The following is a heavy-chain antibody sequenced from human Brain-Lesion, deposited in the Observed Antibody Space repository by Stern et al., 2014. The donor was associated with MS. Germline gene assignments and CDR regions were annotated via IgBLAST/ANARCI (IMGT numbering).Heavy chain of an antibody. Sequence: VQLVQSGGGLVQPGGSVRLSCAASGFTFSDHFIDWVRQAPGKGLEWVGRIRNKANSYSTEYAASVKGRFTFSRDDSKNSLFVQMNSLRIEDTAIYYCARDNKVYGIDVLGQGTSVTVSS. D-gene: IGHD2/OR15-2a*01. V-gene: IGHV3-72*01. CDR2: IRNKANSYST. CDR1: GFTFSDHF. J-gene: IGHJ6*02. CDR3: ARDNKVYGIDV.